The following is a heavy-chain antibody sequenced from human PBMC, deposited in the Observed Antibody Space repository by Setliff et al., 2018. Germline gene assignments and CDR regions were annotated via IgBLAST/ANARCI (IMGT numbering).Heavy chain of an antibody. CDR1: GGSISSGTYY. Sequence: SETLSLTCTVSGGSISSGTYYWSWIRQPAGKGLEWIGRIYTSGSTNYNPSLKSRVTMSIDTSKNQVSLNLKSVTAADTAVYYCARAQVVFAISAPVWYFEVWGRGTQVTVSS. D-gene: IGHD2-21*01. CDR3: ARAQVVFAISAPVWYFEV. V-gene: IGHV4-61*02. CDR2: IYTSGST. J-gene: IGHJ2*01.